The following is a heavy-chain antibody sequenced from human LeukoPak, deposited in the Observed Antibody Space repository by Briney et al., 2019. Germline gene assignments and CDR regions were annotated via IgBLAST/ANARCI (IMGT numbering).Heavy chain of an antibody. D-gene: IGHD3-22*01. J-gene: IGHJ5*02. V-gene: IGHV1-46*01. CDR2: INPSGGST. CDR3: AREVRGYYDSSGYPLANWFDP. CDR1: GYTFTSYY. Sequence: GASVKVSCKASGYTFTSYYMHWVRQAPGQGLEWMGIINPSGGSTSYAQKFQGRVTMTRDMSTSTVYMELSSLRSEDTAVYYCAREVRGYYDSSGYPLANWFDPWGQGTLVTVSS.